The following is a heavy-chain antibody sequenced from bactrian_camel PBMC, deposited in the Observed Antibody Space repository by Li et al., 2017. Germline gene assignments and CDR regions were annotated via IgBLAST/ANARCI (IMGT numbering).Heavy chain of an antibody. CDR2: INAEGTTI. D-gene: IGHD2*01. V-gene: IGHV3S1*01. J-gene: IGHJ6*01. Sequence: VQLVESGGGLVQPGGSLRLSCAASGFSFSSYWMYWVRQAPEKGLEWVSRINAEGTTIYYADSVKGRFTTSRDDAKNTTYLQMNNLKPEDTAVYYCAADWAIPGIVAKISGTCPAHGVDDDFGYWGQGTQVTVS. CDR3: AADWAIPGIVAKISGTCPAHGVDDDFGY. CDR1: GFSFSSYW.